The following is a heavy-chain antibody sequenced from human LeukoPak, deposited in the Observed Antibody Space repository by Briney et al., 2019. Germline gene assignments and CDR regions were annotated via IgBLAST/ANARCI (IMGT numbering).Heavy chain of an antibody. D-gene: IGHD1-20*01. J-gene: IGHJ3*02. CDR3: ARVSGTTWDDAFDI. Sequence: YIYYSAITTYPPSLKSLVTISVDPYNNQCSLMLSSMTAADTAVYYCARVSGTTWDDAFDIWGQGTMVTVSS. V-gene: IGHV4-59*01. CDR2: IYYSAIT.